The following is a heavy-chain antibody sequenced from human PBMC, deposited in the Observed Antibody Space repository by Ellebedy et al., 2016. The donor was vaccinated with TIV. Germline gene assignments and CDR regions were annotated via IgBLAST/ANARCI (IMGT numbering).Heavy chain of an antibody. V-gene: IGHV5-51*01. CDR1: GYSFTNYW. Sequence: PGGSLRLSCKGSGYSFTNYWIGWVRQMPGKGLEWMVIVYPGDSKTSYSPSFKGQVTISADNSITTAYLQWSSLRASDTAVYYCVRLEGATGNFDYWGQGTLVTVSS. J-gene: IGHJ4*02. CDR3: VRLEGATGNFDY. CDR2: VYPGDSKT. D-gene: IGHD1-26*01.